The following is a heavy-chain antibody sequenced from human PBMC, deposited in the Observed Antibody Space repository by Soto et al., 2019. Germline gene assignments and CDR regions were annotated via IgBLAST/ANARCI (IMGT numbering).Heavy chain of an antibody. CDR3: ARDAYDFWSGYQGKYYYYVDV. CDR1: GGSISSYY. J-gene: IGHJ6*03. CDR2: IYYSGST. D-gene: IGHD3-3*01. V-gene: IGHV4-59*12. Sequence: SETLSLTCTVSGGSISSYYWSWIRQPPGKGLEWIGYIYYSGSTNYNPSLKSRVTISVDTSKDQFSLKLSSVTAADTAVYYCARDAYDFWSGYQGKYYYYVDVWGKGTTVIVSS.